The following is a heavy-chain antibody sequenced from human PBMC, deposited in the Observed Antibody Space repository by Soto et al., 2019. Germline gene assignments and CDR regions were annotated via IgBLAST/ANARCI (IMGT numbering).Heavy chain of an antibody. J-gene: IGHJ4*02. Sequence: GGSLRLSCAASGFTFSSYGMHWDRQAPGKGLEWVAVISYDGSNKYYADSVKGRFTISRDNSKNTLYLQMNSLRAEDTAVYYCARDLAPSTSCFDYWGQGTLVTVSS. CDR3: ARDLAPSTSCFDY. D-gene: IGHD2-2*01. CDR2: ISYDGSNK. CDR1: GFTFSSYG. V-gene: IGHV3-30*03.